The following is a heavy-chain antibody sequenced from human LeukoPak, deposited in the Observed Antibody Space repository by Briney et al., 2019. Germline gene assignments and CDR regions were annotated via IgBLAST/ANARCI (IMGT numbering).Heavy chain of an antibody. CDR2: IYHSGST. J-gene: IGHJ4*02. Sequence: SETLSLTCTVSGYSISSGYYWGWIRQPPGKGLEWIGSIYHSGSTYYNPSLKSRVTISVDTSKNQFSLKLSSVTAADTAVYYCARVLRSGSYYISWGQGTLVTVSS. CDR1: GYSISSGYY. V-gene: IGHV4-38-2*02. D-gene: IGHD3-10*01. CDR3: ARVLRSGSYYIS.